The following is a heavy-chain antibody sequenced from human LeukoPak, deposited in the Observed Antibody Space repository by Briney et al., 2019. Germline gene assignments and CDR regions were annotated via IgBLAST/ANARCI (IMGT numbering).Heavy chain of an antibody. CDR1: GFTFRNYA. J-gene: IGHJ3*02. D-gene: IGHD7-27*01. CDR3: AKDFVGTLPGAFDI. V-gene: IGHV3-23*01. CDR2: IRGNGDGT. Sequence: GGSLRLSCAASGFTFRNYAMTWVRQAPGKGLEWVSGIRGNGDGTQYADSVKGRFTISRDNSKDTLFLQMDSLRVEDTAIYYCAKDFVGTLPGAFDIWGRGTMVTVSS.